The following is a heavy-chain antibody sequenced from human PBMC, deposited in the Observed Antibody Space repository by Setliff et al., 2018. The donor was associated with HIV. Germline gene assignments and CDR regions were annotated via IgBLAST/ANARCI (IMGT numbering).Heavy chain of an antibody. J-gene: IGHJ6*02. D-gene: IGHD4-17*01. CDR3: ARETYFFDVTTFYSYALGV. V-gene: IGHV1-69*04. Sequence: ASVKVSCKASGGTLRSYGMTWVRQAPGQGLEWMGTVIPVRDMANYAEKFRGRVTITADRSTSTSYMELRGLRSEDTAVYFCARETYFFDVTTFYSYALGVWGQGTTVTVSS. CDR2: VIPVRDMA. CDR1: GGTLRSYG.